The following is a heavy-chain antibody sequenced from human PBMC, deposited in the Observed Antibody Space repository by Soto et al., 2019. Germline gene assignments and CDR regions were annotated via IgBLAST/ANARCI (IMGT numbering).Heavy chain of an antibody. CDR2: INPYSGGA. CDR3: ARVIRGAYYNSPPDN. Sequence: XSVKVSCKASGYTFTCYFMHWVRQAPGQGLEWMGWINPYSGGADYAQSFQGRVTMTRDTSISTVYMELSRLRFDDTAVYYCARVIRGAYYNSPPDNWGQGTVVTVSS. V-gene: IGHV1-2*02. J-gene: IGHJ4*02. D-gene: IGHD3-10*01. CDR1: GYTFTCYF.